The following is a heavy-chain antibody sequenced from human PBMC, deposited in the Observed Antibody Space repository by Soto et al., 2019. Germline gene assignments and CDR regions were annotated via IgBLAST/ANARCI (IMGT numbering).Heavy chain of an antibody. CDR1: AYNFSTYW. V-gene: IGHV5-51*01. D-gene: IGHD2-15*01. Sequence: GESLKISCNGSAYNFSTYWIAWVRQMPGKGLEWMGIIYPGDSTSTYSPSFQGQVTISVDKSISTAYLQLSSLKASDTAMYYCARIIGYCRNNDCSWTFDIWGQGTMVTVSS. CDR2: IYPGDSTS. CDR3: ARIIGYCRNNDCSWTFDI. J-gene: IGHJ3*02.